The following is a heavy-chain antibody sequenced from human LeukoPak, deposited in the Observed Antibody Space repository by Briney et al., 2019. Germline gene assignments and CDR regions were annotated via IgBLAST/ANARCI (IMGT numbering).Heavy chain of an antibody. J-gene: IGHJ3*02. CDR3: AREGCSGGSCYEFGFDI. CDR1: GGSISSYY. D-gene: IGHD2-15*01. V-gene: IGHV4-59*01. CDR2: IYYSGST. Sequence: PSETLSLTCTVSGGSISSYYWSWIRQPPGKGLEWIGYIYYSGSTNYNPSLKSRVTISVDTSKNQLSLKLSSVTAADTAVYYCAREGCSGGSCYEFGFDIWGQGTMVTVSS.